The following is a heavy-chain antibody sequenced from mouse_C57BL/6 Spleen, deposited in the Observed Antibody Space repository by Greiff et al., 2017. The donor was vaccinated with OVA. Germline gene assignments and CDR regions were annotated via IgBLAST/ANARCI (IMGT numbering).Heavy chain of an antibody. CDR3: ASFYYDYDWFAY. CDR2: ISSGGSYT. J-gene: IGHJ3*01. CDR1: GFTFSSYG. D-gene: IGHD2-4*01. V-gene: IGHV5-6*01. Sequence: EVQLVESGGDLVKPGGSLKLSCAASGFTFSSYGMSWVRQTPDKRLEWVATISSGGSYTYYPDSVKGRFTISRDNAKNTLYLQMSSLKSEDTAMYYCASFYYDYDWFAYWGQGTLVTVSA.